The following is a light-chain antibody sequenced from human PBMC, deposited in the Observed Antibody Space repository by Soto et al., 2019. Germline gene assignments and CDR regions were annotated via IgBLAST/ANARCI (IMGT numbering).Light chain of an antibody. CDR3: NSYTNSITSQMV. J-gene: IGLJ1*01. CDR2: DVS. Sequence: QSALTQPASVSGSPGQSITISCTGTSSDVGGYNYVSWYQQHPGKAPKFMIYDVSNRPSGVSNRFSGSKSDNTASLTLSVSRPEDEDDDYCNSYTNSITSQMVFGSGTKVTVL. V-gene: IGLV2-14*01. CDR1: SSDVGGYNY.